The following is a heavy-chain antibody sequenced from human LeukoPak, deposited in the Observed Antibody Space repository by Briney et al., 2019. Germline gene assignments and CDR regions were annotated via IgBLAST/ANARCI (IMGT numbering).Heavy chain of an antibody. Sequence: RGLLRCSQAASGLTSSSYAMCVVGVAPKKGLGWVSAFSGSGGSTYYADAVKGRFTISRDNSKNTLYLQMNSLRAEDTAVYYCAKDPSEYGSGSSFEYWGQGTLVSV. V-gene: IGHV3-23*01. CDR3: AKDPSEYGSGSSFEY. D-gene: IGHD3-10*01. CDR2: FSGSGGST. CDR1: GLTSSSYA. J-gene: IGHJ4*02.